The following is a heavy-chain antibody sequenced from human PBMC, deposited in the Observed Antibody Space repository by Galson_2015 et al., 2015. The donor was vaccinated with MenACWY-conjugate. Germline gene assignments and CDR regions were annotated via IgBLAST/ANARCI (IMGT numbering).Heavy chain of an antibody. CDR2: IYFNGRT. CDR3: ARGITGTAIPGY. J-gene: IGHJ4*02. D-gene: IGHD1-20*01. Sequence: LSLTCTVSGGSVTPGSYYWSWLRQPPGKGLEWIGHIYFNGRTNYNPSLKSRVTISVDTSKTQFSLRLRSVTAADTAVYYCARGITGTAIPGYWGQGTLVTVSS. CDR1: GGSVTPGSYY. V-gene: IGHV4-61*01.